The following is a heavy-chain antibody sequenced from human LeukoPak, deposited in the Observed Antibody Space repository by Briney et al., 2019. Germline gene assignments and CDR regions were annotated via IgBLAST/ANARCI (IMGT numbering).Heavy chain of an antibody. CDR3: ARDTTMITYWFDP. CDR2: INPNSGGT. D-gene: IGHD5-18*01. V-gene: IGHV1-2*02. Sequence: ASVKVSCKASGYTFTNYYMHWVRQAPGQGLEWMGWINPNSGGTNYAQKFQGRVTMTRDTSVSTAYMELNRLRSDDTGVYYCARDTTMITYWFDPWGQGTLVTVSS. J-gene: IGHJ5*02. CDR1: GYTFTNYY.